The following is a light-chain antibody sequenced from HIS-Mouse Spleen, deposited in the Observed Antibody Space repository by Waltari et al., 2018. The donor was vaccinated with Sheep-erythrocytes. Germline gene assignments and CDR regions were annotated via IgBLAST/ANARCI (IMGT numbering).Light chain of an antibody. Sequence: QSALTQPASVSGSPGQSITISCTGTSSDVGTYTIVPWYQQQPGKAPKLSIYEGSKRPSGVSNRFSGSKSGNTASLTISGLQAEDEADYYCCSYAGSSTPWVFGGGTKLTVL. CDR2: EGS. CDR3: CSYAGSSTPWV. V-gene: IGLV2-23*01. CDR1: SSDVGTYTI. J-gene: IGLJ3*02.